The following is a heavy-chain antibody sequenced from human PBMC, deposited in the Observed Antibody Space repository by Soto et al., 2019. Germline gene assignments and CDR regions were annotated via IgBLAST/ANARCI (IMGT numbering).Heavy chain of an antibody. V-gene: IGHV4-59*01. CDR2: IYYSGST. CDR1: GGSISSYY. J-gene: IGHJ6*03. D-gene: IGHD5-12*01. Sequence: SETLSLTCTVSGGSISSYYWSWIRQPPGKGLEWIGYIYYSGSTNYNPSLKSRVTISVDTSKNQFSLKLSSVTAADTAVYYCASGRSIVATIDYYYMDVWGKGTTVTVSS. CDR3: ASGRSIVATIDYYYMDV.